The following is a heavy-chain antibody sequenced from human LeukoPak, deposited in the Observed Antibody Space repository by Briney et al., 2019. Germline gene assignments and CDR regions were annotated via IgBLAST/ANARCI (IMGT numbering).Heavy chain of an antibody. V-gene: IGHV3-74*01. CDR3: ARITSWDWYFDL. Sequence: GGSLRLSCAASGFTFSSYWMHWVRQAPGKGLVWVSRINSDGSNTTYADSVKGRFTISRDNAKNTLYLQMNSLTAEDTAVYYCARITSWDWYFDLWGRGTLVTVSS. J-gene: IGHJ2*01. D-gene: IGHD2-2*01. CDR1: GFTFSSYW. CDR2: INSDGSNT.